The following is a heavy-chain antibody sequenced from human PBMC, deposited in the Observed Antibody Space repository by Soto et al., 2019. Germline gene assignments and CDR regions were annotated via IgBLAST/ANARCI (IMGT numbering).Heavy chain of an antibody. V-gene: IGHV3-30-3*01. D-gene: IGHD3-10*01. CDR3: ARARALWFGELLNYYYGMDV. CDR2: ISYDGSNK. Sequence: GGSLRLSCAASGFTFSSYAMHWVRQAPGKGLEWVAVISYDGSNKYYADSVKGRFTISRDNSKNTLYLQMNSLRAEDTAVYYCARARALWFGELLNYYYGMDVWGQGTTVTVSS. J-gene: IGHJ6*02. CDR1: GFTFSSYA.